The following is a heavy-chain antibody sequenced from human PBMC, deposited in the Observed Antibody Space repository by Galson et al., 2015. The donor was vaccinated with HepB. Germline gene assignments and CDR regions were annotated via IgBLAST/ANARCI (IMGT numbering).Heavy chain of an antibody. V-gene: IGHV3-48*02. CDR3: ARGRSSWYGNWFDP. Sequence: LRLSCAASGCTFNTCSMNWARQAPGKGLEWVSYISSSSSTIYYADSVKGRFTISRDNAKNSLYLQMNSLRDEDTAVYYCARGRSSWYGNWFDPWGQGTLVTVSS. J-gene: IGHJ5*02. CDR1: GCTFNTCS. CDR2: ISSSSSTI. D-gene: IGHD6-13*01.